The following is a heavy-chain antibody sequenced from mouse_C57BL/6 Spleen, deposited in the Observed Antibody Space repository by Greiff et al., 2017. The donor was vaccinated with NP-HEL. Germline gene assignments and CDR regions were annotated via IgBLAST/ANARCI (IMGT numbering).Heavy chain of an antibody. V-gene: IGHV8-8*01. J-gene: IGHJ4*01. Sequence: QVTLKVSGPGILQPSQTLSLTCSFSGFSLSTFGMGVGWIRQPSGKGLEWLAHIWWDDDKYYNPALKSRLTISKDTSKNQVFLKIANVDTADTATYYCARMPWGNYAYYYAMDYWGQGTSVTVSS. CDR3: ARMPWGNYAYYYAMDY. D-gene: IGHD2-1*01. CDR1: GFSLSTFGMG. CDR2: IWWDDDK.